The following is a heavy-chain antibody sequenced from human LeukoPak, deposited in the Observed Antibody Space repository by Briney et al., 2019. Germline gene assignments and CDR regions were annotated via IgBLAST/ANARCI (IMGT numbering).Heavy chain of an antibody. J-gene: IGHJ3*02. V-gene: IGHV3-21*01. CDR3: ASQYYYDSSGYYYDAFDI. CDR2: ISSSSSYI. CDR1: GFTFSTYS. D-gene: IGHD3-22*01. Sequence: GGSLRLSCAASGFTFSTYSMNWVRQVPGKGLEWVSSISSSSSYIYYADSVKGRFTISRDNAKNSLYLQMNSLRTEDTAVYYCASQYYYDSSGYYYDAFDIWGQGTMVTVSS.